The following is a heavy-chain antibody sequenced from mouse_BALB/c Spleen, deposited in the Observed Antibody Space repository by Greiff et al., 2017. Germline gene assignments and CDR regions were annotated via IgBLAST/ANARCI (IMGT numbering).Heavy chain of an antibody. CDR1: GFTFTDYY. CDR3: ASHDYDDFDY. Sequence: EVHLVESGGGLVQPGGSLRLSCATSGFTFTDYYMSWVRQPPGKALEWLGFIRNKANGYTTEYSASVKGRFTISRDNAKNTLYLQMSSLKSEDTAMYYCASHDYDDFDYWGQGTTLTVSS. D-gene: IGHD2-4*01. CDR2: IRNKANGYTT. J-gene: IGHJ2*01. V-gene: IGHV7-3*02.